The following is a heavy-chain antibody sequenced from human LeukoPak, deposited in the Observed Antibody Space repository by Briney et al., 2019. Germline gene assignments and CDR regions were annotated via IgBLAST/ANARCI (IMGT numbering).Heavy chain of an antibody. CDR3: ARGGYYYDSSGYQHDAFDI. CDR2: INPNSGGT. D-gene: IGHD3-22*01. J-gene: IGHJ3*02. Sequence: ASVKVSCKASGYTFTGYYMHWVRQAPGQGLEWMGWINPNSGGTNYAQKFQGRVTMTRDTSINTAYMELSRLRSDDTAVYYCARGGYYYDSSGYQHDAFDIWGQGTMVTVSS. V-gene: IGHV1-2*02. CDR1: GYTFTGYY.